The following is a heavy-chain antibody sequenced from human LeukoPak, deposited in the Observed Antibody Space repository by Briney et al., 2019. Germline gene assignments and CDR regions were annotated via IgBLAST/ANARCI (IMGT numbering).Heavy chain of an antibody. Sequence: VASVKVSCKASGYTFTSYDFNWLRQATGQGPEWMGWMNPNSGATGYAQKFQGRITMTRDTSTSTVYMELSSLRSEDTAVYYCARGGKQQLVQYYFDYWGQGTLVTVSS. D-gene: IGHD6-13*01. V-gene: IGHV1-8*01. CDR3: ARGGKQQLVQYYFDY. J-gene: IGHJ4*02. CDR1: GYTFTSYD. CDR2: MNPNSGAT.